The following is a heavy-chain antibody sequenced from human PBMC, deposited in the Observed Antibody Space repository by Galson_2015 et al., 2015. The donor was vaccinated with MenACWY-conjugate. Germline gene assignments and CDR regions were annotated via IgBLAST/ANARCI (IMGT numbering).Heavy chain of an antibody. D-gene: IGHD3-16*01. CDR2: ISGSGGST. J-gene: IGHJ4*02. CDR1: GFTFSSYA. Sequence: SLRLSCAASGFTFSSYAMSWVRQAPGKGLEWVSAISGSGGSTYYADSVKGRFTISRDNSKNTLYLQMNSLRAEDTAVYYCAKAGGKATYFDYWGQGTLVTVSS. CDR3: AKAGGKATYFDY. V-gene: IGHV3-23*01.